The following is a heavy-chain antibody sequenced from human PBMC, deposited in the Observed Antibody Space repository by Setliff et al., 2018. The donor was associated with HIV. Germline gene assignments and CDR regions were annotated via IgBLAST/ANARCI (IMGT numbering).Heavy chain of an antibody. CDR2: IHTSGDT. D-gene: IGHD3-9*01. CDR1: GGSISSRSYY. Sequence: SETLSLTCSVSGGSISSRSYYWSWIRQPAGKGLEWIGHIHTSGDTDYSPSLNSRVTISIDTSKKQFSLKLSSVTAADTAMYYCARRESHYDILTGPAFDAFDIWGQGTMVTVSS. V-gene: IGHV4-61*09. J-gene: IGHJ3*02. CDR3: ARRESHYDILTGPAFDAFDI.